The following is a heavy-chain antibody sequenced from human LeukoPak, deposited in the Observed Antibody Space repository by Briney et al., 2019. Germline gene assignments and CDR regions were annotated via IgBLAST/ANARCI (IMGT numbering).Heavy chain of an antibody. J-gene: IGHJ6*02. CDR1: VGTFSSYA. D-gene: IGHD2-8*02. V-gene: IGHV1-69*04. CDR2: LFPILGIA. CDR3: ARVLVGALGGYYYYYGMDV. Sequence: SVKVSCKASVGTFSSYAISWVRQAPGQGLEWMGRLFPILGIANYAQKFQDRVTITADKYTSTAYMELSSLRSEDTAVYYCARVLVGALGGYYYYYGMDVWGQGTTVTVSS.